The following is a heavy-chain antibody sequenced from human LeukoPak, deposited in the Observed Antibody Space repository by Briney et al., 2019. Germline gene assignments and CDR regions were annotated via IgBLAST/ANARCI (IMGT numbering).Heavy chain of an antibody. J-gene: IGHJ4*02. D-gene: IGHD3-10*01. Sequence: ASVKVSCKASGHTFTSYDINWVRQATGQGLEWMGWMNPNSGNTGYAQKFQGRVTMTRNTSISTAYMELSSLRSEDTAVYYCARGRGRLLWFGEEGFDYWGQGTLVTVSS. CDR2: MNPNSGNT. CDR3: ARGRGRLLWFGEEGFDY. V-gene: IGHV1-8*01. CDR1: GHTFTSYD.